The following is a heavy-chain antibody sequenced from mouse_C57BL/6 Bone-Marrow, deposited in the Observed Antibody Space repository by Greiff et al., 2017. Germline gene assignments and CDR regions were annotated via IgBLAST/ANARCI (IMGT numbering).Heavy chain of an antibody. V-gene: IGHV1-26*01. J-gene: IGHJ1*03. CDR1: GYTFTDYY. Sequence: VQLQQSGPELVKPGASVKISCKASGYTFTDYYMNWVKQSHGKSLEWIGDINPKNGGTSYNQKFKGKATLTVDKSSSTAYTELRSLTSEDSAVYYCARSEYGNYYWYFDVWGTGTTVTVSS. CDR3: ARSEYGNYYWYFDV. CDR2: INPKNGGT. D-gene: IGHD2-10*02.